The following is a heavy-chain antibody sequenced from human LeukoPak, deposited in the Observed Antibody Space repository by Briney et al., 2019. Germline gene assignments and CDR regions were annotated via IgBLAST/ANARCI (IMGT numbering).Heavy chain of an antibody. CDR1: GYTLTELS. J-gene: IGHJ3*02. V-gene: IGHV1-24*01. CDR3: ATKVVGGYSSRHPGAFDI. D-gene: IGHD5-18*01. CDR2: FDPEDGET. Sequence: GASVKVSCKVSGYTLTELSMHWVRQAPGKGLEWMGGFDPEDGETIYAQKFQGRVTMTEDTSTDTAYMELSSLRSEDTAVYYCATKVVGGYSSRHPGAFDIWGQGTMVTVSS.